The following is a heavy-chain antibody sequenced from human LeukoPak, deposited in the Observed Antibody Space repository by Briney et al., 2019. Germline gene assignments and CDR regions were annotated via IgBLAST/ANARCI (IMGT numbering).Heavy chain of an antibody. CDR2: ISGSGGST. D-gene: IGHD3/OR15-3a*01. J-gene: IGHJ3*02. CDR3: AKHGNEVIWPGSACDI. V-gene: IGHV3-23*01. Sequence: GGSLRLSCAASGFTFSSYAMSWVRHAPGKGLEWVSAISGSGGSTYYADSVKGRFTISRDNSKNALYLQMNSLRAEDTAVYYCAKHGNEVIWPGSACDIWGQGTMVTVSS. CDR1: GFTFSSYA.